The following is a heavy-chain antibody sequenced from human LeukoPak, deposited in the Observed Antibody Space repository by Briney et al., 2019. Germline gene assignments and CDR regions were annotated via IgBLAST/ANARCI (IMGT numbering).Heavy chain of an antibody. D-gene: IGHD4-11*01. J-gene: IGHJ4*02. CDR2: IKQDGSKK. Sequence: PGGSLRLSCAASGFTFSTYWMSWVRQAPGKGLEWVANIKQDGSKKYFVDSVKGRFTFSRDNAKKSLYLQMDSLRAEDTAVYYCARLQERDRRDYWGQGTLVIVSS. CDR1: GFTFSTYW. CDR3: ARLQERDRRDY. V-gene: IGHV3-7*02.